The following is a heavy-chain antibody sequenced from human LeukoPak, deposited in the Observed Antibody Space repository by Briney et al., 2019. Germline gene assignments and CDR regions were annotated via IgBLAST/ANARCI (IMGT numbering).Heavy chain of an antibody. D-gene: IGHD3-16*01. Sequence: QPGGSLRLSCAASGFTFRTYWMSWVRQAPGKGLVWAASIKQDGCEKYYEDSVKGRFTIFRDNAKNLLYLQMDSLRAEDTAVYYCARVDGWDWGFDGFDMWGQGTIVTVSS. CDR2: IKQDGCEK. CDR3: ARVDGWDWGFDGFDM. J-gene: IGHJ3*02. V-gene: IGHV3-7*01. CDR1: GFTFRTYW.